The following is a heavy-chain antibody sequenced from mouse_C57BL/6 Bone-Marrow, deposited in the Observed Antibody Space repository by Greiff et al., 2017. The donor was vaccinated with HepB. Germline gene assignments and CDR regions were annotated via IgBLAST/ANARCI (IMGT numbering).Heavy chain of an antibody. J-gene: IGHJ3*01. CDR1: GYAFSSSW. Sequence: QVQLKESGPELVKPGASVKISCKASGYAFSSSWMNWVKQRPGKGLEWIGRIYPGDGDTNYTGKFKGKATLTADKSSNTAYMQLSSLTSVDSAVYFCAREGTAKGNWFAYWGQGTLVTVSA. CDR2: IYPGDGDT. CDR3: AREGTAKGNWFAY. V-gene: IGHV1-82*01. D-gene: IGHD3-3*01.